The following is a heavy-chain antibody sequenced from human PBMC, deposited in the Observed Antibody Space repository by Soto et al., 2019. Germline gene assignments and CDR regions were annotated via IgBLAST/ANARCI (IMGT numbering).Heavy chain of an antibody. V-gene: IGHV3-11*01. CDR3: ARSYSSGWEFDY. D-gene: IGHD6-19*01. J-gene: IGHJ4*02. CDR2: ISSTGRTI. CDR1: GFTFSNYY. Sequence: LRLSCGASGFTFSNYYMSWIRQAPGKGLEWVSYISSTGRTIYYADSVKGRFTVSRDNAQNSLSLKLNSLRVEDTAVYYCARSYSSGWEFDYWGQGTQVTVSS.